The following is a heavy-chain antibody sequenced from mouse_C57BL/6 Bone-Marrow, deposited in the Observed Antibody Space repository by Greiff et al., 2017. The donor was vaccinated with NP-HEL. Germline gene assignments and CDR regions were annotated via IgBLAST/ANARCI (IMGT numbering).Heavy chain of an antibody. CDR2: ISGGGGNT. Sequence: EVHLVESGGGLVKPGGSLKLSCAASGFTFSSYTMSWVRQTPEKRLEWVATISGGGGNTYYPASVKGRFTISRDNAKNTLYLQMSSLRSEDTALYYCARRVRANWAAFAYWGQGTLVTVSA. D-gene: IGHD4-1*01. CDR3: ARRVRANWAAFAY. V-gene: IGHV5-9*01. CDR1: GFTFSSYT. J-gene: IGHJ3*01.